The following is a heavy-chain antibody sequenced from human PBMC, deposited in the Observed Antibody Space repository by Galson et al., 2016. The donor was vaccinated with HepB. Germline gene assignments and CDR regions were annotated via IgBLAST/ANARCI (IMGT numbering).Heavy chain of an antibody. CDR3: AKELISGGGLPGGDFFYYGMDV. J-gene: IGHJ6*02. CDR2: MWYDGSNK. CDR1: GFTFSSYG. V-gene: IGHV3-33*06. Sequence: SLRLSCAASGFTFSSYGMHWVRQAPGKGLEWVAVMWYDGSNKYYADSVKGRVTISRGNSKNTVFLQMNSLRGEDTAVYYCAKELISGGGLPGGDFFYYGMDVWGQGTTVTVSS. D-gene: IGHD3-16*01.